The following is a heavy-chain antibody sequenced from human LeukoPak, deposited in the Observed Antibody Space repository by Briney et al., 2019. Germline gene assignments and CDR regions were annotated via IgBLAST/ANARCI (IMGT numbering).Heavy chain of an antibody. V-gene: IGHV3-30*02. CDR1: GFTFSSYG. CDR3: AKAGGPYYYDSSGYPAFDY. CDR2: IRHDGSNK. Sequence: PGGSLRLSCAASGFTFSSYGMHWFRQAPGKGLEWVAFIRHDGSNKYYADSVKGRFTISRDNSKNTLYLQMNSLRAEDTAVYYCAKAGGPYYYDSSGYPAFDYWGQGTLVTVSS. D-gene: IGHD3-22*01. J-gene: IGHJ4*02.